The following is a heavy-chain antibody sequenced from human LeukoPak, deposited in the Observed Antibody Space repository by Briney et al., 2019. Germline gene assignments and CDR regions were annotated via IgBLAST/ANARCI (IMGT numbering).Heavy chain of an antibody. D-gene: IGHD3-22*01. CDR1: GGSISNTSYC. V-gene: IGHV4-39*07. J-gene: IGHJ4*02. CDR3: ARDYHSSGYYYFDY. CDR2: IYYSGST. Sequence: SETLSLTCTVSGGSISNTSYCWGWIRQPPGKGLEWIGSIYYSGSTYYNPSLKSRVTISVDTSKNQFSLKLSSVTAADTAVYYCARDYHSSGYYYFDYWGQGTLVTVSS.